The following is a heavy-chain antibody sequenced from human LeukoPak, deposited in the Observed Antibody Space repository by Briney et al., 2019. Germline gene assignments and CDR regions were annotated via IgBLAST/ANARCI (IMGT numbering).Heavy chain of an antibody. D-gene: IGHD3-22*01. V-gene: IGHV3-74*01. CDR2: INSDGSST. Sequence: PGGSLRLSCAASGFTFSSYWMHWVRQAPGKGLVWVSRINSDGSSTSYADSVKGRFTISRDNAKSTLYLQMNSLRAEDTAVYYCAASNYYDSSGPFDYWGQGTLVTVSS. J-gene: IGHJ4*02. CDR3: AASNYYDSSGPFDY. CDR1: GFTFSSYW.